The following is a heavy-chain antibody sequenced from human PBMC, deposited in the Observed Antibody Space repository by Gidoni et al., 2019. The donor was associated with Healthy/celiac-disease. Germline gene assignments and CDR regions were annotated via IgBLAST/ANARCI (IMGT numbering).Heavy chain of an antibody. D-gene: IGHD4-17*01. CDR2: ISGSGGST. CDR3: AKDGATVTKHGMDV. V-gene: IGHV3-23*01. Sequence: EVQLLESGGGVVQPGGSLRLSCAASGFTFSSNAMSWVRQAPGKGLEWVSAISGSGGSTSYADAVKGRFTISRDNSKNTLYLQMNSLRAEDTAVYYCAKDGATVTKHGMDVWGQGTTVTVSS. J-gene: IGHJ6*02. CDR1: GFTFSSNA.